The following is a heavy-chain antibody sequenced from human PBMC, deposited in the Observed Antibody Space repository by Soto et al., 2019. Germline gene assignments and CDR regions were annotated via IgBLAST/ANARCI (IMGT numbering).Heavy chain of an antibody. CDR3: ARASRSQAYSSSWYWFDP. Sequence: PSETLSLTCTVSGGSVSSGSYYWSWIRQPPGKGLEWIGYIYYSGSTNYNPSLKSRVTISVDTSKNQFSLKLSSVTAADTAVYYCARASRSQAYSSSWYWFDPWGQGTLVTVSS. CDR1: GGSVSSGSYY. V-gene: IGHV4-61*01. CDR2: IYYSGST. D-gene: IGHD6-13*01. J-gene: IGHJ5*02.